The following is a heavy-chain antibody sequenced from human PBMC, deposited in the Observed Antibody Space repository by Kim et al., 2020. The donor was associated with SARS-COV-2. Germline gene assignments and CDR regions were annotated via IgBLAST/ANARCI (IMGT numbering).Heavy chain of an antibody. J-gene: IGHJ3*02. D-gene: IGHD3-10*01. V-gene: IGHV3-33*06. CDR3: AKEDYLGSKTYPFDI. CDR1: GFMFTNYG. CDR2: IWSDGRNK. Sequence: GGSLRLSCAASGFMFTNYGIHWVRQAPGKGLEWVAVIWSDGRNKFYLDSVKGRFTISRDNSKNTVYLQMNSLRADDMAVYYCAKEDYLGSKTYPFDIWGQGTVVTVS.